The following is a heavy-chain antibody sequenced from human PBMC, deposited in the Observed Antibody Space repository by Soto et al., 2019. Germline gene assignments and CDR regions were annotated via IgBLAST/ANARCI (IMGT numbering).Heavy chain of an antibody. V-gene: IGHV3-73*01. Sequence: EVQLVESGGGLVQPGGSLKLSCAASGFTFSGSAMHWVRQASGKGLEWVGRIRSKANNYATGYAASVRGRFTISRDDSKNTAYLQMNSVKTEDTAMYYCTRIDCSGGSCYSNFDYWGQGTLVTVSS. J-gene: IGHJ4*02. CDR2: IRSKANNYAT. D-gene: IGHD2-15*01. CDR1: GFTFSGSA. CDR3: TRIDCSGGSCYSNFDY.